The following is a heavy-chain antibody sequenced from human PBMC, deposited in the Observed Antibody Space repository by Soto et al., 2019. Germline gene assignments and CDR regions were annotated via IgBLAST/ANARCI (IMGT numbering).Heavy chain of an antibody. CDR1: GFSLSTSGLG. CDR3: TRLTTVTFDY. V-gene: IGHV2-5*02. D-gene: IGHD4-17*01. Sequence: QITLKESGPTLVKPTQTLTLTCTFSGFSLSTSGLGVGWIRQPPGKALEWLALIYWDDDKRYSPSLRSRLTITKDTSKDQVVLTMTNMDPVDTATYYCTRLTTVTFDYWGQGTLVTVSS. CDR2: IYWDDDK. J-gene: IGHJ4*02.